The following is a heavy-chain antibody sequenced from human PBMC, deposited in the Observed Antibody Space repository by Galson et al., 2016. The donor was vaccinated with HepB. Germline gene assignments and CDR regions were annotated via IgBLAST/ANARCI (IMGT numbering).Heavy chain of an antibody. V-gene: IGHV3-23*01. D-gene: IGHD6-19*01. CDR2: ISGSGGRT. CDR3: EKLAVALDIDAFDI. J-gene: IGHJ3*02. Sequence: SLRLSCAASGFTFSSYAMSWVRQAPGKGLEWVSTISGSGGRTNYADSVKGRFTISRNNSKNTLYLQMNSLRAEDTAVYYCEKLAVALDIDAFDIWGQGTMVTVSS. CDR1: GFTFSSYA.